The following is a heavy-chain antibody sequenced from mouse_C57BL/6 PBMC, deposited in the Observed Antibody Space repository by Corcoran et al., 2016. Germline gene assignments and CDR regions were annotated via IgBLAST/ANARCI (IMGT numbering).Heavy chain of an antibody. CDR3: ARGLSYYSSAWFAY. CDR1: GYTFTDYY. Sequence: EVQLQQSGPELVKPGASVKISCKASGYTFTDYYMNWVKQSHGKSLEWIGDINPNNGGTSYNQKFKGKATLTVDKSSSTAYMELRSLTSEDSAVYYCARGLSYYSSAWFAYWGQGTLVTVSA. D-gene: IGHD2-12*01. CDR2: INPNNGGT. J-gene: IGHJ3*01. V-gene: IGHV1-26*01.